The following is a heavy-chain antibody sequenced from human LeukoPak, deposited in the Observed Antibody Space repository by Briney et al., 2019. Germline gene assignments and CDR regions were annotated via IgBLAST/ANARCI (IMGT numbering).Heavy chain of an antibody. D-gene: IGHD3-10*02. Sequence: GGSLRLSCAASGFTFSSYEMNWVRQAPGKGLVWVSYISSSGSTIYYADSVKGRFTISRDNAKNSLYLQMNSLRAEDTAVYYCAELGITMIGGVWGKGTTVTISS. CDR1: GFTFSSYE. CDR2: ISSSGSTI. CDR3: AELGITMIGGV. V-gene: IGHV3-48*03. J-gene: IGHJ6*04.